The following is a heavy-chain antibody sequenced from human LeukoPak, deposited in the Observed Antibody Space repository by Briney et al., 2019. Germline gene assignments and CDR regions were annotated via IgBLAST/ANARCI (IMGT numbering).Heavy chain of an antibody. CDR2: IFPSGGEI. Sequence: GGSLRLSCVASGFIFSSYWMSWVRQAPGKGLEWVSSIFPSGGEIHYADSVRGRFTISRDNSKSTLSLQMNSLRAEDTAIYYCATYRQVLLPFESWGQGTLVTVSS. V-gene: IGHV3-23*01. D-gene: IGHD2-8*02. J-gene: IGHJ4*02. CDR1: GFIFSSYW. CDR3: ATYRQVLLPFES.